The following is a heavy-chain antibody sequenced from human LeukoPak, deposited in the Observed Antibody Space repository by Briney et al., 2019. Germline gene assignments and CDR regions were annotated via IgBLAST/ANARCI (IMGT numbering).Heavy chain of an antibody. D-gene: IGHD3-9*01. CDR2: ISGRGLSV. J-gene: IGHJ4*02. CDR1: GFIFGDFA. Sequence: GGSLRLSSEGSGFIFGDFAMNWVRQTPGKGLEWVSGISGRGLSVYYADSVKGRFTISRDNSKNTLYLQMNSLRAVDTAVYYCAKAYQLLTGYSPIDYWGQGTLVTVSS. CDR3: AKAYQLLTGYSPIDY. V-gene: IGHV3-23*01.